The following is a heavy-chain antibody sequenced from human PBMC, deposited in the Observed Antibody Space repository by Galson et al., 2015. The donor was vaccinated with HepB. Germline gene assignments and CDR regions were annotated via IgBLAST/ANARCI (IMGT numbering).Heavy chain of an antibody. Sequence: SLRLSCAASGFTFSSYAMSWVRQAPGKGLEWVSAISGSGGSTYYVDSVKGRFTISRDNSKNTLYLQMNSLRAEDTAVYYCANFPGIAAAGTLPGWFDPWGQGTLVTVSS. CDR3: ANFPGIAAAGTLPGWFDP. J-gene: IGHJ5*02. CDR2: ISGSGGST. V-gene: IGHV3-23*01. CDR1: GFTFSSYA. D-gene: IGHD6-13*01.